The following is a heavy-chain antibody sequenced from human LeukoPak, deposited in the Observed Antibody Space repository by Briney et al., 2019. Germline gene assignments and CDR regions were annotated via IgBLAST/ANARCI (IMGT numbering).Heavy chain of an antibody. V-gene: IGHV1-46*01. CDR3: ARSLRMDNWFDP. D-gene: IGHD2-2*03. CDR1: GYTFTSYY. Sequence: GASVKVSCKASGYTFTSYYMHWVRQAPGQGLEWMGIVNPSGGSTSYAQKFQGRVTMTRDTSTSIVYMELSSLRSEDTAVYYCARSLRMDNWFDPWGQGTLVTVSS. J-gene: IGHJ5*02. CDR2: VNPSGGST.